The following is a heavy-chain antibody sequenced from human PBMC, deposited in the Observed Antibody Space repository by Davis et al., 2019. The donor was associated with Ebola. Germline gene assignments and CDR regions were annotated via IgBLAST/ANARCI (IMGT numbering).Heavy chain of an antibody. CDR2: IFTGDSDT. CDR3: ASLRRTITGMDDGFDI. D-gene: IGHD2-8*02. V-gene: IGHV5-51*01. J-gene: IGHJ3*02. CDR1: GDSFSTHW. Sequence: GESLKISCQDSGDSFSTHWIGWVRQMPGKGLEWMGIIFTGDSDTRYSPSFRGQVTISADKSLRTAYLQWSGLKASDSGMYYCASLRRTITGMDDGFDIWGEGTMVTVSS.